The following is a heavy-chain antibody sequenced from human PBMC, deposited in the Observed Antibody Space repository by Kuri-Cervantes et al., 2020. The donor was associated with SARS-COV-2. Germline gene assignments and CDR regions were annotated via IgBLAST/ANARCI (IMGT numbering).Heavy chain of an antibody. Sequence: GGSLRLSCAGSGVTFSNAWMTWVRQAPGKGLEWVGRIKRKTDGGTTDYAAPVKGRFTISRDDSNTKLYLQMNSLSDEDTAVYYCARGSVYYGMDGWGQGNTVTVSS. CDR1: GVTFSNAW. V-gene: IGHV3-15*01. J-gene: IGHJ6*02. CDR2: IKRKTDGGTT. CDR3: ARGSVYYGMDG.